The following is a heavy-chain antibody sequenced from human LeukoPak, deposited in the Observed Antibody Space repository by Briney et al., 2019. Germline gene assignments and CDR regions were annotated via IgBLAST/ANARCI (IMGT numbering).Heavy chain of an antibody. J-gene: IGHJ4*02. D-gene: IGHD2-21*01. CDR1: GGSISSYY. CDR3: ARHMEANYFDY. V-gene: IGHV4-59*01. CDR2: IYNSGST. Sequence: SETLSLTCTVSGGSISSYYWSWIRQPPGKGLEWIGYIYNSGSTNSNPSLKSRVTISVDTSKNQFSLKVSSVTAADMAVYYCARHMEANYFDYWGQGTLVTVSS.